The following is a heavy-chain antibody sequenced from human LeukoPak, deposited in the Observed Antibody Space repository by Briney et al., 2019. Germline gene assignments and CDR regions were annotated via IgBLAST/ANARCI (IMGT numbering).Heavy chain of an antibody. D-gene: IGHD4-17*01. CDR3: AKAPGYGDYYGMDV. J-gene: IGHJ6*04. Sequence: PGGSLRLSCAASGFTFSSYAMSWVRQAPGKGLEWVSAISGSGGSTYYADSVKGRFTISRDNSKNTLYLQMNSLRAEDTAVYYCAKAPGYGDYYGMDVWGKGTTVTVSS. CDR2: ISGSGGST. V-gene: IGHV3-23*01. CDR1: GFTFSSYA.